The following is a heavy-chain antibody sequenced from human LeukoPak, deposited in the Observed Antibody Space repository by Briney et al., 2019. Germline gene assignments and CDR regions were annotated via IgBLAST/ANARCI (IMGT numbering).Heavy chain of an antibody. CDR2: ISSSGSTI. CDR3: VRVGLLTAYLH. CDR1: GFTFSSYG. V-gene: IGHV3-48*03. J-gene: IGHJ1*01. D-gene: IGHD3-9*01. Sequence: PGGSLRLSCAASGFTFSSYGMNWVRQAPGKGLEWVSYISSSGSTIYQADSVKGRFTISRDNAKNSLYLQVSSLRAEDTAVYYCVRVGLLTAYLHWGQGTLVTVSS.